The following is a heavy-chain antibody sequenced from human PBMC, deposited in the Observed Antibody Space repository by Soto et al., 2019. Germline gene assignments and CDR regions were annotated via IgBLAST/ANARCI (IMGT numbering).Heavy chain of an antibody. Sequence: DVQLLESGGGLAQRGGSLRLSCAASGFSFSTYGMTWVRQAPGKGLEWVSYVGSGGSTYYADSVKGRFTISRDNSKNTLYLQMNSLRAEDTAVYYCVKFRGRAYHYYDMDVWGNGTTVTVSS. D-gene: IGHD3-16*01. CDR2: VGSGGST. V-gene: IGHV3-23*01. J-gene: IGHJ6*03. CDR1: GFSFSTYG. CDR3: VKFRGRAYHYYDMDV.